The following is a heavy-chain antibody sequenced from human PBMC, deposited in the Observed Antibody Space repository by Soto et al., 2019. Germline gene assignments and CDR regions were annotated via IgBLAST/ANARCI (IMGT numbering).Heavy chain of an antibody. Sequence: SETLSLTCTVSVGSISSSSYYWFWIRHPPGKGLEWIGSIYYSGSTYYNPSLKSRVTISVDTSKNQFSLKLSSVTAADTAVYYCARKGGGYYYGYYGMDVWGQGTTVTVS. CDR3: ARKGGGYYYGYYGMDV. D-gene: IGHD2-15*01. V-gene: IGHV4-39*01. CDR1: VGSISSSSYY. J-gene: IGHJ6*02. CDR2: IYYSGST.